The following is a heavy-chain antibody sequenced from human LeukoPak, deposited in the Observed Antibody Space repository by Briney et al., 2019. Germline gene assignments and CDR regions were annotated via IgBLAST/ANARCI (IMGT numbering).Heavy chain of an antibody. D-gene: IGHD4-11*01. CDR1: GSTFTSSA. V-gene: IGHV1-58*02. CDR2: IVVGSGNT. J-gene: IGHJ4*02. CDR3: AAAAWWTTVTYDY. Sequence: SVKVSCKASGSTFTSSAMQWVRQARGQRLEWIGWIVVGSGNTNYAQKFQERVTITRDMSTSTAYMELSSLRSEDTAVYYCAAAAWWTTVTYDYWGQGTLVTVSS.